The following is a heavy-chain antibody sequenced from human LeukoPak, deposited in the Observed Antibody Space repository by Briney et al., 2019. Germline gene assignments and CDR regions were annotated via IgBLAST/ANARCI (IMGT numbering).Heavy chain of an antibody. V-gene: IGHV3-7*01. CDR2: IKQDGSEK. J-gene: IGHJ4*02. CDR1: GFTFSSYW. Sequence: PGGSLRLSCAASGFTFSSYWMSWVRQAPGKGLEWVANIKQDGSEKYYVDSVKGRFTISRDNAKNSLYLQMNSLRAEDTAVYYCAKHGRGFGDLLTSPLDYWGQGTLVTVSS. CDR3: AKHGRGFGDLLTSPLDY. D-gene: IGHD3-10*01.